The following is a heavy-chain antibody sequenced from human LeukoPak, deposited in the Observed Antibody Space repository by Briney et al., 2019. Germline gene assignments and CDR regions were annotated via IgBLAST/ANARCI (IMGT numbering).Heavy chain of an antibody. Sequence: GGSLRLSCAASGFTFEDYGMSWVRQAPGGGLGWVSGINWNGGSTGYADSVKGRFTISRDNAKNSLYLQMNSLRAEDTALYYCARDQYSRSWYFVSPGGYWGQGTLVTVSS. V-gene: IGHV3-20*04. CDR2: INWNGGST. J-gene: IGHJ4*02. D-gene: IGHD6-13*01. CDR1: GFTFEDYG. CDR3: ARDQYSRSWYFVSPGGY.